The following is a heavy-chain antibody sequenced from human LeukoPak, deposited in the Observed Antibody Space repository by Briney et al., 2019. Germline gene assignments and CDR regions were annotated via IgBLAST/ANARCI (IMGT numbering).Heavy chain of an antibody. CDR2: INPSGGST. D-gene: IGHD3-10*01. CDR1: GYTFTSYY. CDR3: ARGPRITMVRGGQWYYYMDV. V-gene: IGHV1-46*01. Sequence: ASVKVSCKASGYTFTSYYIHWVRQAPGQGLEWMGFINPSGGSTNYAQKFQGRVTMTRDTSTSTVYMELSSLRSEDTAVYYCARGPRITMVRGGQWYYYMDVWGKGTTVTISS. J-gene: IGHJ6*03.